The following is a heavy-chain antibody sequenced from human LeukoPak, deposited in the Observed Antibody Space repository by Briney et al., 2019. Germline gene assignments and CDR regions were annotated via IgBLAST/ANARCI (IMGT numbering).Heavy chain of an antibody. Sequence: PGGSLRLSCAASGFTFSSYAMSWVRQAPGKGLEWVSAISGSGGSTYYADSVKGRFTISRDNSKNTLYLQMNSLRAEDTAVYYCARDGAGYCSGTSCPWGQGTLVTVSS. J-gene: IGHJ5*02. CDR2: ISGSGGST. CDR3: ARDGAGYCSGTSCP. D-gene: IGHD2-2*03. V-gene: IGHV3-23*01. CDR1: GFTFSSYA.